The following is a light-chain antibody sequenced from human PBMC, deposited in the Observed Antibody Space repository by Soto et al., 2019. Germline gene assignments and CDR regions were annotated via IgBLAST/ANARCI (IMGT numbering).Light chain of an antibody. CDR2: GAS. Sequence: EIVMTQSPATLSVSPGERTTLSCRASQSVSSNLAWYQQKPGQAPRLLIHGASSRATDIPDRFSGSGSGTDFTLTISRLEPEDFAVYYCQQYGSSPFTFGPGTKVDI. V-gene: IGKV3-20*01. CDR3: QQYGSSPFT. J-gene: IGKJ3*01. CDR1: QSVSSN.